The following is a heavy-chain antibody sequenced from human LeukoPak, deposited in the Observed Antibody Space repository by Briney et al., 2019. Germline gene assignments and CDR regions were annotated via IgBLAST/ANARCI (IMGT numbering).Heavy chain of an antibody. J-gene: IGHJ4*02. CDR1: GGSISSYY. CDR3: ARGVNSGYFDY. D-gene: IGHD1-26*01. V-gene: IGHV4-59*01. Sequence: PSETLSLTCAVSGGSISSYYWTWIRQPPGKGLEWIGYIYYSGSTNYNPSLKSRVTISVDTSKNQFSLKLTSVTAADTAVYYCARGVNSGYFDYCGQGTLVTVSS. CDR2: IYYSGST.